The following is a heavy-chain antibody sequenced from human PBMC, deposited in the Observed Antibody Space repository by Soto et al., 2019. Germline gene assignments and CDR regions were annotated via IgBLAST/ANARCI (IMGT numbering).Heavy chain of an antibody. D-gene: IGHD5-12*01. CDR1: GGSITGYD. CDR3: VRGYGGYNHYFDS. V-gene: IGHV4-59*01. CDR2: IYFSGTT. J-gene: IGHJ4*02. Sequence: PSETLSLTSSVSGGSITGYDWNWVRQPPGKGLEWIGYIYFSGTTNYNPSLKSRLTISVDTSKNQFSLRLSSVTAADTAVYYCVRGYGGYNHYFDSWGQGTLVTVSS.